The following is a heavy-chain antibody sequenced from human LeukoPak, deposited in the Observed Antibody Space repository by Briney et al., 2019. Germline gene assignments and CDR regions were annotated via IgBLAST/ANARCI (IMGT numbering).Heavy chain of an antibody. CDR2: IYYSGST. J-gene: IGHJ4*02. V-gene: IGHV4-59*01. CDR1: GGSISSYY. Sequence: SETLSLTCTVSGGSISSYYWSWIRQPPGKGLEWIGYIYYSGSTNYNPSLKSRVTISVDTSKNQFSLKLSSVTAADTAVYYCARDGRPLDYWGQGTLVTVSS. CDR3: ARDGRPLDY.